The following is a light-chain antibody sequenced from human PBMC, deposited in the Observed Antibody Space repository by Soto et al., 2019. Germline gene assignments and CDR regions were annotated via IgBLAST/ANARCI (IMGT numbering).Light chain of an antibody. CDR2: EGS. Sequence: QSALTQPASVSGSPGQSITISCTGTSSDVGSYNLVSWYQQHPGKAPKLVIYEGSKRPSGVSNRFSGSKSVNTASLTISGLQSEDEADYYCCSYAGSSTWVFGGGTKLTVL. CDR1: SSDVGSYNL. V-gene: IGLV2-23*01. CDR3: CSYAGSSTWV. J-gene: IGLJ3*02.